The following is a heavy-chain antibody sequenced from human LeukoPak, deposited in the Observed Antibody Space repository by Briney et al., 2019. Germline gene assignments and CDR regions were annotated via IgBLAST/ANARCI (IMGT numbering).Heavy chain of an antibody. CDR3: AKPPPDNYHYYYGMDV. J-gene: IGHJ6*02. Sequence: GGSLRLSCAASGFTFSNYAMTCVRQAPGKGLEWVSAISGGGGYTSAYYADSVKGRFTISRDNSKNTLYLQMNSLRAEDTAVYYCAKPPPDNYHYYYGMDVWGQGTTVTVSS. CDR2: ISGGGGYTSA. CDR1: GFTFSNYA. V-gene: IGHV3-23*01.